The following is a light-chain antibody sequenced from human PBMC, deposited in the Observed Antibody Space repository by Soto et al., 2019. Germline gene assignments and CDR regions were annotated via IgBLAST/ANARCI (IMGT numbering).Light chain of an antibody. CDR1: QSVSNN. J-gene: IGKJ1*01. CDR3: QQYNNWPRT. Sequence: IVMTQSPATLSVSPGERATLSCRASQSVSNNLAWYQQKPGQAPRLLLYGASTRATGIPARFSGSGSGTEFTLTISSLQSEDFALYYCQQYNNWPRTFGQGTKVDIK. CDR2: GAS. V-gene: IGKV3-15*01.